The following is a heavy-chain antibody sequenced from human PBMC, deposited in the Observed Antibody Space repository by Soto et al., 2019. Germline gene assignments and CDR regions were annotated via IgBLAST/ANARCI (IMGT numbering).Heavy chain of an antibody. V-gene: IGHV3-48*02. D-gene: IGHD3-3*01. J-gene: IGHJ4*02. CDR1: GFTFSSYS. Sequence: PGGSLRLSCAASGFTFSSYSMNWVRQAPGKGLEWISYISTTSSSIYYADSVNGRFTISRDNAKNSLFLQMNSLRDEDTAVYYCARKGVAFDYRGQGALVTVSS. CDR3: ARKGVAFDY. CDR2: ISTTSSSI.